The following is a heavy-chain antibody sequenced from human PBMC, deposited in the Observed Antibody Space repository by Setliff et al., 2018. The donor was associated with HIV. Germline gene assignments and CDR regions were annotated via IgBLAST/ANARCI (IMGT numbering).Heavy chain of an antibody. J-gene: IGHJ1*01. V-gene: IGHV4-34*01. Sequence: SETLSLTCAVYGGSFTGYYWSWIRQPPGKGLEWTGGINHSGSTNYNPSLTSRVTMSVDKSKNKFSLRLSSVTAADTAVYSCARARRAGSGPKYFQHWGQGTLVTVSS. CDR1: GGSFTGYY. CDR3: ARARRAGSGPKYFQH. CDR2: INHSGST. D-gene: IGHD2-15*01.